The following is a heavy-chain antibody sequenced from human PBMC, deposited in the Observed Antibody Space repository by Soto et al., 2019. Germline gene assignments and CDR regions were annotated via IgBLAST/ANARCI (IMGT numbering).Heavy chain of an antibody. J-gene: IGHJ6*02. D-gene: IGHD5-18*01. CDR3: ARLTVDTAMVTPYYYYYYGMDV. V-gene: IGHV5-10-1*01. Sequence: PGESLKISCKGSGYSFTSYWISWVRQMPGKGLEWMGRIDPSDSYTNYSPSFQGHVTISADKSISTAYLQWSSLKASDTAMYYCARLTVDTAMVTPYYYYYYGMDVWGQGTTVTVSS. CDR1: GYSFTSYW. CDR2: IDPSDSYT.